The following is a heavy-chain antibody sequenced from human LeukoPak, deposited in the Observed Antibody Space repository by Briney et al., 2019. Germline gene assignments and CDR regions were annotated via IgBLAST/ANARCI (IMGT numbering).Heavy chain of an antibody. CDR3: ATHEANYYYYYYMDV. CDR1: GGTFSSYA. V-gene: IGHV1-69*01. Sequence: SVKVSXKASGGTFSSYAISWVRQAPGQGLEWIGGVIPIFGTANYAQKFQGRVTITADESTSTAYMELSSLRSEDTAVYYCATHEANYYYYYYMDVWGKGTTVTVSS. J-gene: IGHJ6*03. CDR2: VIPIFGTA.